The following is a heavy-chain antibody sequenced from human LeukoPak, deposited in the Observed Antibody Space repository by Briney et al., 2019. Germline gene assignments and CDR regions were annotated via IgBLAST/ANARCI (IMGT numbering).Heavy chain of an antibody. J-gene: IGHJ4*02. Sequence: SQALSLTCTVSGGSISSGDYYWRWIRQPPRKGLEWIGYIYYSGSTYYNPSLKSRVTISVDTSKNQFSLKLSSVPAADTAVYYCARAPVGATRYFDYWGQGTLVTVSS. V-gene: IGHV4-30-4*01. D-gene: IGHD1-26*01. CDR2: IYYSGST. CDR3: ARAPVGATRYFDY. CDR1: GGSISSGDYY.